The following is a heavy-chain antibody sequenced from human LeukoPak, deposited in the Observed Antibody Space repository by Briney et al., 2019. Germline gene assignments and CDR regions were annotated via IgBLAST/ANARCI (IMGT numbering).Heavy chain of an antibody. CDR3: ARRGIATRTSLFDY. V-gene: IGHV4-39*01. J-gene: IGHJ4*02. CDR1: GGSISSGSYY. Sequence: PSETLSLTCTVSGGSISSGSYYWGWIRQPPGKGLEWIGSIYYSGSTYYNPSLKSRVTISVDTSKNQFSLKLSSVTAADTAVYYCARRGIATRTSLFDYWGQGTLVTVSS. D-gene: IGHD6-6*01. CDR2: IYYSGST.